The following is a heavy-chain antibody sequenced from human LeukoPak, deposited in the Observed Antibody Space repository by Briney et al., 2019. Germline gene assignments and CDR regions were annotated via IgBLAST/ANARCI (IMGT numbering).Heavy chain of an antibody. CDR1: GFTLDDYG. Sequence: PGGSLRLSCAASGFTLDDYGMHWVRQAPGRGLEGVSGMSWSRASIVYADSVKGRSTISRDNAKNYLYLQMNSLRAEDMALYYCAKAPYSSAWAGAFDFWGQGTMVTVSS. D-gene: IGHD6-19*01. J-gene: IGHJ3*01. CDR2: MSWSRASI. CDR3: AKAPYSSAWAGAFDF. V-gene: IGHV3-9*03.